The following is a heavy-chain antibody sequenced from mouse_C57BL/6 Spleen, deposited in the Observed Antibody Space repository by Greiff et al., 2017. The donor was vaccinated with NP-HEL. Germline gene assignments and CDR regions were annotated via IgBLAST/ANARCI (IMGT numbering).Heavy chain of an antibody. CDR3: ARELGRGYAMDY. CDR2: IYPGDGDT. J-gene: IGHJ4*01. V-gene: IGHV1-80*01. D-gene: IGHD4-1*01. CDR1: GYAFSSYW. Sequence: VQLQQSGAELVKPGASVKISCKASGYAFSSYWMNWVKQRPGKGLEWIGQIYPGDGDTNYNGKFKGKATLTADKSSSTAYMQLSSLTSEDSAVYFCARELGRGYAMDYWGQGTLVTVSS.